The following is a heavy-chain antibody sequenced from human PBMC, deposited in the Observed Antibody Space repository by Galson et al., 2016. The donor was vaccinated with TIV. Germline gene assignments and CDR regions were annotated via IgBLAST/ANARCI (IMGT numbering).Heavy chain of an antibody. CDR3: AREYSGTFRYFDY. V-gene: IGHV4-4*07. J-gene: IGHJ4*02. CDR2: MYAGGSS. CDR1: SVTTHF. Sequence: SVTTHFWTWIRRPAGKGLEWLGRMYAGGSSDYNPSLNSRLTISIDRSSNRFSLTLRSVTAADTAVYYCAREYSGTFRYFDYWGRGTHVTVSS. D-gene: IGHD5-12*01.